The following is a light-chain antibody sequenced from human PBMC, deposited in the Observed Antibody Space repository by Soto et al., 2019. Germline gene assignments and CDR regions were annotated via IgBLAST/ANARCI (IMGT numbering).Light chain of an antibody. CDR3: SSYTSSSAY. J-gene: IGLJ1*01. CDR2: DVS. CDR1: SSDVGGYNY. Sequence: QSALTQPASVSGSPGQSITISCTGTSSDVGGYNYVSWYQQHPGKAPKLMIYDVSNRPSGVSKRFSGSKSGNTASLTISGLQAEDEADYYCSSYTSSSAYFGTGTKLTVL. V-gene: IGLV2-14*01.